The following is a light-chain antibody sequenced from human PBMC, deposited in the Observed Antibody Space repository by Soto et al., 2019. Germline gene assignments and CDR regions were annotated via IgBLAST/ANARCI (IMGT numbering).Light chain of an antibody. CDR3: QQYNNWTRT. Sequence: EIVMTQSPATLSVSPGERATLSCRASQSVSSNLAWYQQKPGQAPRLLIYGASTRAPGIPARFSGSGSGTECTLTISSLQSEDFAVYNCQQYNNWTRTFGQGTKVEIK. J-gene: IGKJ1*01. CDR1: QSVSSN. V-gene: IGKV3-15*01. CDR2: GAS.